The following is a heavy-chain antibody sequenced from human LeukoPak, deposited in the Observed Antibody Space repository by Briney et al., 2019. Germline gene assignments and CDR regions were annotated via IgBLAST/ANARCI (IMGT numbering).Heavy chain of an antibody. Sequence: GGSLRLSCAASGFTFSSYSMNWVRQAPGKGLEWVSSIRSGRSYIYYADSVKGRFTISRDKSKHSLYLQMNSLRAEDTAVYYCARAEPPDCGSGYYTGLYFDYWGQGTLVTVSS. CDR1: GFTFSSYS. CDR2: IRSGRSYI. V-gene: IGHV3-21*01. D-gene: IGHD3-3*01. J-gene: IGHJ4*02. CDR3: ARAEPPDCGSGYYTGLYFDY.